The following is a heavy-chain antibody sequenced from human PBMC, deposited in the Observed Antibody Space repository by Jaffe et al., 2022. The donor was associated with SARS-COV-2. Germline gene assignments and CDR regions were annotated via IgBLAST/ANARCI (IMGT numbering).Heavy chain of an antibody. CDR1: GYTFTSYG. CDR3: ARVPHDYYDSSGYYYESPGPDY. D-gene: IGHD3-22*01. V-gene: IGHV1-18*01. J-gene: IGHJ4*02. CDR2: ISAYNGNT. Sequence: QVQLVQSGAEVKKPGASVKVSCKASGYTFTSYGISWVRQAPGQGLEWMGWISAYNGNTNYAQKLQGRVTMTTDTSTSTAYMELRSLRSDDTAVYYCARVPHDYYDSSGYYYESPGPDYWGQGTLVTVSS.